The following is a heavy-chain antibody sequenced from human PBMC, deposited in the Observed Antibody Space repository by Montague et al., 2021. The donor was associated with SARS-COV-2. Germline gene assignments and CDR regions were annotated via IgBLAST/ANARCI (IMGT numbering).Heavy chain of an antibody. J-gene: IGHJ4*02. Sequence: SLRLSCAASGFIFSSYEMNWVRQAPGKGLVWVSYISTSGDTKYYADSVKGRFTISRDNAKNLLYLQMSSLRAEDTAVYYCARAGEDYYYDSSGFLYWGQGILVTVSA. D-gene: IGHD3-22*01. CDR2: ISTSGDTK. CDR3: ARAGEDYYYDSSGFLY. CDR1: GFIFSSYE. V-gene: IGHV3-48*03.